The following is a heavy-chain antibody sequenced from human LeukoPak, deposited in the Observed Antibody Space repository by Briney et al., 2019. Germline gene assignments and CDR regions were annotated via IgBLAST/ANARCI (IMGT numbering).Heavy chain of an antibody. CDR3: ARVSSNPYSRGYYHFDY. D-gene: IGHD6-25*01. CDR2: ISSTGAYI. Sequence: GGSLRLSCAAPGFAFNTYTMNWVRQTPGKGLEWVSSISSTGAYIYHADSMDGRFTVSRDNARNLLYLHMNSVRAEDSAMYFCARVSSNPYSRGYYHFDYWGQGTLVTVSS. CDR1: GFAFNTYT. V-gene: IGHV3-21*01. J-gene: IGHJ4*02.